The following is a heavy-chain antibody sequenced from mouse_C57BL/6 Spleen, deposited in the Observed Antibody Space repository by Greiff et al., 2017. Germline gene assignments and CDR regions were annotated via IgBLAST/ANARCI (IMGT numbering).Heavy chain of an antibody. CDR2: IYPGGGYT. Sequence: VQLQQSGAELVRPGTSVKMSCKASGYTFTNYWIGWAKQRPGQGLEWIGDIYPGGGYTNYNEKFNGKATLTADKSSSTAYMQFSSLTSEDSAIYYCARGFTTVVATDWYFDVWGTGTTVTVSS. CDR3: ARGFTTVVATDWYFDV. D-gene: IGHD1-1*01. CDR1: GYTFTNYW. V-gene: IGHV1-63*01. J-gene: IGHJ1*03.